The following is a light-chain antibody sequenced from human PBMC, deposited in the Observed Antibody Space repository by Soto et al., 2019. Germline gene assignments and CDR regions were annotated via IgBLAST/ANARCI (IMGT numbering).Light chain of an antibody. Sequence: QPVLTQPPSMSGTPGQRVAISCFGSSSNIGNNTVNWYQQVPGTAPKLLLHSNSQRPSGVPDRFSGSRSGTSASLAISGLHSEDESNYYCAAWDDSLNGVVFGGGTKLTVL. J-gene: IGLJ3*02. CDR3: AAWDDSLNGVV. V-gene: IGLV1-44*01. CDR1: SSNIGNNT. CDR2: SNS.